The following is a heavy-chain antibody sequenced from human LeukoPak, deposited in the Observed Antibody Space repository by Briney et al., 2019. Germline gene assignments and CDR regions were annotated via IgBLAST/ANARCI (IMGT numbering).Heavy chain of an antibody. D-gene: IGHD3-9*01. Sequence: TSETLSLTCTVSGGSISSSSYYWGWIRQPPGKGLEWIGSIYYSGSTYYNPSLKSRVTISVDTSKNQFSLKLSSVTAADTAVYYCARDFPDYDILTGYPLYYYGMDVWGQGTTVTVSS. J-gene: IGHJ6*02. V-gene: IGHV4-39*07. CDR1: GGSISSSSYY. CDR2: IYYSGST. CDR3: ARDFPDYDILTGYPLYYYGMDV.